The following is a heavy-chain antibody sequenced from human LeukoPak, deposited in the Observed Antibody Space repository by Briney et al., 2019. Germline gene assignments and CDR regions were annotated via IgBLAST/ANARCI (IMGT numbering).Heavy chain of an antibody. CDR1: GFTFSNYA. J-gene: IGHJ4*02. D-gene: IGHD3-10*01. CDR2: ISDRGGST. V-gene: IGHV3-23*01. CDR3: AKDTYCYGSGSYSDY. Sequence: GGSLRLSCAASGFTFSNYAMSWVRQAPRKGLEWVSVISDRGGSTYHADSVKGRFTISRDNSKNTLYLQMNSLRAEDTAVYYCAKDTYCYGSGSYSDYWGQGTLVAVSS.